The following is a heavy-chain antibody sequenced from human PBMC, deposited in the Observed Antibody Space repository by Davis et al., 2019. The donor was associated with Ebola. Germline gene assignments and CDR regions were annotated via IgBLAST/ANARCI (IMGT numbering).Heavy chain of an antibody. CDR3: ARDKRVTMVQGVIAWFDP. J-gene: IGHJ5*02. V-gene: IGHV3-11*04. CDR2: ISSSGSTI. D-gene: IGHD3-10*01. CDR1: GFTVSRIY. Sequence: GGSLRLSCAASGFTVSRIYMSWVRQAPGKGLEWISYISSSGSTIYHADSVKGRFTISRDNAKNSLYLQMNSLRAEDTAVYYCARDKRVTMVQGVIAWFDPWGQGTLVTVSS.